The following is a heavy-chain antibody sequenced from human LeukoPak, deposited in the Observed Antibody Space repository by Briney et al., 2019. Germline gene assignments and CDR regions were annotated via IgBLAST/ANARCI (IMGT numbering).Heavy chain of an antibody. V-gene: IGHV4-34*01. Sequence: SETLSLTCAVYGGSFNGYYWSWIRQPPGKGLEWIGEINHSGSTNYNPSLKSRVTISVDTSKNQFSLKLSSVTAADTAVYYCAVVAATLDYWGQGTLVTVSS. D-gene: IGHD2-15*01. CDR3: AVVAATLDY. CDR1: GGSFNGYY. CDR2: INHSGST. J-gene: IGHJ4*02.